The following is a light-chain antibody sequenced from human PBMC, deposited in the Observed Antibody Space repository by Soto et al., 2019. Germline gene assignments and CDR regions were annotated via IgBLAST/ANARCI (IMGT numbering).Light chain of an antibody. J-gene: IGLJ1*01. CDR2: EVS. CDR3: GSYSTSSSFYV. Sequence: QSALTQPASVSGSPGQSITISCSGTGSDVGGYNYVSWFQKYPGKAPKLIIYEVSNRPSGISDRFSGSKSGSTASLTISGLQDEDEADYYCGSYSTSSSFYVFGTGTKLTVL. CDR1: GSDVGGYNY. V-gene: IGLV2-14*01.